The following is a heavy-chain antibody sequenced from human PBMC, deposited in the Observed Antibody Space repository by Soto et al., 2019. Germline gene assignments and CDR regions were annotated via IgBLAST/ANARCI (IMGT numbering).Heavy chain of an antibody. CDR3: ARRMTRAVRPPDF. CDR2: ISYYSTT. D-gene: IGHD6-6*01. J-gene: IGHJ4*02. V-gene: IGHV3-49*04. CDR1: GFTFSSYG. Sequence: GGSLRLACAASGFTFSSYGMHWVRQAPGKGLEWVAVISYYSTTEYAASVKGRFTISRDDSNSIAYLQMNSLETDDTAVYYCARRMTRAVRPPDFWGQGTLVTVSS.